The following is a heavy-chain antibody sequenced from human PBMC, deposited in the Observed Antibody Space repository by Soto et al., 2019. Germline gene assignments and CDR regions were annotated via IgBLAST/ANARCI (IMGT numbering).Heavy chain of an antibody. CDR2: IYPGDSDT. J-gene: IGHJ4*02. D-gene: IGHD3-22*01. V-gene: IGHV5-51*01. CDR1: GYSFTSYW. CDR3: ARQYYDSSGYSVYFDY. Sequence: PGESLKISCKGSGYSFTSYWIGWVRQMPGKGLEWMGIIYPGDSDTRYSLSFQGQVTISVDKSISTAYLQWSSLKASDTAMYYCARQYYDSSGYSVYFDYWGQGTLVTVSS.